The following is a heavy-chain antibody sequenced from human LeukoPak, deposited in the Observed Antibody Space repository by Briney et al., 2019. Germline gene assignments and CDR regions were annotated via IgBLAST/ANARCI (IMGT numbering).Heavy chain of an antibody. CDR1: RFTFSDYC. CDR3: AGTGNVEGGRYNGFDP. D-gene: IGHD2-8*02. Sequence: GGSLRLSCAASRFTFSDYCMSWIRQAPGMGLEWLSYISSSGSTIYYADSVKGRFTISRDNAKNSLYLQMNSLRAEDTAVYYCAGTGNVEGGRYNGFDPWGQGTLVTVSS. CDR2: ISSSGSTI. V-gene: IGHV3-11*01. J-gene: IGHJ5*02.